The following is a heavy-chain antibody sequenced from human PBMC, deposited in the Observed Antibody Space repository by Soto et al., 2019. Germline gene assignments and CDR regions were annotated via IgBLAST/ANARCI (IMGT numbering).Heavy chain of an antibody. Sequence: QLGGSLRLSCAASGFTFSSYAMHWVRQAPGKGLEWVAVISYDGSNKYYADSVKGRFTISRDNSKNTLYLQMNSLRAEDTAVYYCARDYYDSSGYFDYWGQGTLVTVSS. CDR2: ISYDGSNK. V-gene: IGHV3-30-3*01. D-gene: IGHD3-22*01. CDR1: GFTFSSYA. J-gene: IGHJ4*02. CDR3: ARDYYDSSGYFDY.